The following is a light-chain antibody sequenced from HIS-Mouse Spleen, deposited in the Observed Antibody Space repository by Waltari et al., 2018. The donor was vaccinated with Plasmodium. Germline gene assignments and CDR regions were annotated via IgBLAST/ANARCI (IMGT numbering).Light chain of an antibody. Sequence: QSALTQPRSVSGSPGPSVTISCTGTSRDVGCYNFSSWYQQHPGKAPKLMIYDVSKRPSGVPDRFSGSKSGNTASLTISGLQAEDEADYYCCSYAGSYTLVFGGGTKLTVL. J-gene: IGLJ2*01. CDR3: CSYAGSYTLV. V-gene: IGLV2-11*01. CDR1: SRDVGCYNF. CDR2: DVS.